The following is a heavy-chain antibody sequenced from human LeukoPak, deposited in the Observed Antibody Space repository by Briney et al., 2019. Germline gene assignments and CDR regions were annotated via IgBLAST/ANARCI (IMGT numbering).Heavy chain of an antibody. D-gene: IGHD4-17*01. J-gene: IGHJ4*02. CDR1: GFTFSSYG. V-gene: IGHV3-30*18. Sequence: GGSLRLSCAASGFTFSSYGMHWVRQAPGKGLEWVAVISYDGSNKYYADSVKGRFTISRDNSKNTLYLQMNSLRAEDTAVYYCANDYGDSPGFDYWGQGTLVTVSS. CDR3: ANDYGDSPGFDY. CDR2: ISYDGSNK.